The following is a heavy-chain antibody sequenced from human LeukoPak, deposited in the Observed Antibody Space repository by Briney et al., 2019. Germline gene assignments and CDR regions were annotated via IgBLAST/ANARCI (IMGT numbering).Heavy chain of an antibody. D-gene: IGHD3-22*01. CDR3: ARETIIVGRAEFGP. CDR2: IYYSGIT. J-gene: IGHJ5*02. CDR1: GGSISSYY. Sequence: HPSETLSLTCTVSGGSISSYYWSWIRKPPGKGLEWIGYIYYSGITNYNPSLKSRVTISVDTSKNQFSLKLSSVTAADTAVYYCARETIIVGRAEFGPWGQGTLVTVSS. V-gene: IGHV4-59*01.